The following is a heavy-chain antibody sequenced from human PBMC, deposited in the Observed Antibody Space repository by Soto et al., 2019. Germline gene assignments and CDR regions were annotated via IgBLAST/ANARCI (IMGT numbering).Heavy chain of an antibody. D-gene: IGHD3-10*01. CDR1: GYPISFGYY. CDR2: IYQSGSV. J-gene: IGHJ4*02. V-gene: IGHV4-38-2*02. CDR3: AGGPKFLWNYFDH. Sequence: SETLSLTCTVSGYPISFGYYWGWIRQPPGKGLEWIGSIYQSGSVYYSPSLKSRVTISVDTSKNQFSLKVNSVTAADTAVYYCAGGPKFLWNYFDHWGQGSLVTV.